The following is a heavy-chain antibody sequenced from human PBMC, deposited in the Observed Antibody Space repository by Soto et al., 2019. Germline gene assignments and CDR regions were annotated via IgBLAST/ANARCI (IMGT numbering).Heavy chain of an antibody. J-gene: IGHJ5*02. CDR3: AKDHDPHITGPSDL. D-gene: IGHD1-20*01. V-gene: IGHV3-30*18. CDR1: RFTFSTYG. CDR2: ISYDGSNK. Sequence: PGESLKISCAASRFTFSTYGMHWVRQAPGKGLEWVSFISYDGSNKYYADSVKGRFTISRDNSKNTLYLQMNSLRVEDTAVFYCAKDHDPHITGPSDLWGQGTLVTVSS.